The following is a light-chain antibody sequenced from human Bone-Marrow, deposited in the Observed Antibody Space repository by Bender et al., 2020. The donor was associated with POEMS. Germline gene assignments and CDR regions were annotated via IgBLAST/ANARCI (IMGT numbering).Light chain of an antibody. V-gene: IGLV2-23*02. CDR3: CSYAGNNTLV. J-gene: IGLJ3*02. CDR1: GSDVGGYDL. CDR2: EVS. Sequence: QSALTQPRSVSGSPGQSVSISCTGTGSDVGGYDLVSWYQFYPGKAPKVMIYEVSKRPSGVSNRFSGSKSDNTASLTISGLQAGDEADYYCCSYAGNNTLVFGGGTKLTVL.